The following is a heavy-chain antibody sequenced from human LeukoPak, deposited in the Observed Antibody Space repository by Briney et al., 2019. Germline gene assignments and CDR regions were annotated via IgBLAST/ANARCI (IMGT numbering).Heavy chain of an antibody. CDR3: ARDQWAAADAFDI. D-gene: IGHD6-13*01. CDR1: GGSISSGGYY. J-gene: IGHJ3*02. CDR2: IYYSGNT. V-gene: IGHV4-61*08. Sequence: SETLSLTCTVSGGSISSGGYYWSWIRQPPGKGLEWIGYIYYSGNTNYNPSLESRVTISVDASENQFSLKLTSVTAADTAVYYCARDQWAAADAFDIWGQGTMVTVSS.